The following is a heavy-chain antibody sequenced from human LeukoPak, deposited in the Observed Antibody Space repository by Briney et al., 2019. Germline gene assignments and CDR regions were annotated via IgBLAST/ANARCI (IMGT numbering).Heavy chain of an antibody. D-gene: IGHD6-19*01. J-gene: IGHJ4*02. CDR3: TTRSSGWYGD. V-gene: IGHV3-74*01. Sequence: PGGSLRLSCAASGFTFSNHWLHWVRQAPGKGLVWVSRINGDGTSTIYADSVKDRFTISRDNSKNALYLQMSSLRDEDTAVYYCTTRSSGWYGDWGQGTLVTVSS. CDR1: GFTFSNHW. CDR2: INGDGTST.